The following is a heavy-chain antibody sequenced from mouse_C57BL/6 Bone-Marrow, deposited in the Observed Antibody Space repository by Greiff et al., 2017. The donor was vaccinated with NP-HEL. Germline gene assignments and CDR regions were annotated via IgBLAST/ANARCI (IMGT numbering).Heavy chain of an antibody. J-gene: IGHJ1*03. CDR1: GYSITSDY. Sequence: DVMLVESGPGLAKPSQTLSLPCSVTGYSITSDYWNWIRKFPGNKLEYMGYISYSGSTYYNLSLKSRISITRDTSKNQYYLQLNSVTTEDTATYYCARYPYDGYPLRYFDVWGTGTTVTVSS. D-gene: IGHD2-3*01. CDR2: ISYSGST. V-gene: IGHV3-8*01. CDR3: ARYPYDGYPLRYFDV.